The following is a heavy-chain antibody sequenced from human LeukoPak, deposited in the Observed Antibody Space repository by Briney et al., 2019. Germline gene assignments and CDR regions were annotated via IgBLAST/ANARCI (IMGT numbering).Heavy chain of an antibody. J-gene: IGHJ4*02. V-gene: IGHV3-66*02. CDR2: IYSGGST. CDR3: ARAGQLAPRHYFDY. D-gene: IGHD6-6*01. Sequence: GGSLRLSCAASGFTVSSNYMSWVRQAPGKGLEWVSVIYSGGSTYYADSVKGRFTISRDNSKNTLYLQMNSLRAEDTAVYYCARAGQLAPRHYFDYWGQGTLVTVSS. CDR1: GFTVSSNY.